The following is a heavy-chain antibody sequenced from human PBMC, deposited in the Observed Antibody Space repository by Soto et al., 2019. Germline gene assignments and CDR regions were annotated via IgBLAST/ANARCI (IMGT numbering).Heavy chain of an antibody. Sequence: LRLSCAASGFTFSSYSMNWVRQAPGKGLEWVSSISSSSSYIYYADSVKGRFTISRDNAKNSLYLQMNSLRAEDTAVYYCARGHPALPRGFDPWGQGTLVTVSS. J-gene: IGHJ5*02. CDR2: ISSSSSYI. CDR1: GFTFSSYS. CDR3: ARGHPALPRGFDP. V-gene: IGHV3-21*01.